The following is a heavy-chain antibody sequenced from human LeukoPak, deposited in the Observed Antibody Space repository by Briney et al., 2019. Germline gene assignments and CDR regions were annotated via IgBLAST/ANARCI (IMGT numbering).Heavy chain of an antibody. Sequence: GGSLRLSCAASGFTFSSYSMNWVRQAPGKGLEWVSCISSSSSTIYYADSVKGRFTISRDNAKNSLYLQMNSLRAEDTAVYYCARGGTTVVTLFDYWGQGTLVTVSS. V-gene: IGHV3-48*04. D-gene: IGHD4-23*01. CDR2: ISSSSSTI. CDR1: GFTFSSYS. J-gene: IGHJ4*02. CDR3: ARGGTTVVTLFDY.